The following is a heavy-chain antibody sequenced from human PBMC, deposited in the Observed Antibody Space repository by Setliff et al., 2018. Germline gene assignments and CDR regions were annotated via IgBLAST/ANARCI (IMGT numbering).Heavy chain of an antibody. CDR2: IWYDGSNK. J-gene: IGHJ6*03. CDR1: GFTFSTYE. CDR3: AKMAGYCSSTSCSYYYYYMDV. V-gene: IGHV3-33*06. D-gene: IGHD2-2*01. Sequence: GGSLRLSCAASGFTFSTYEMNWVRQAPGKGLEWVAVIWYDGSNKYYADSVKGRFTISRDNSKNTLYLQMNSLRAEDTAVYYCAKMAGYCSSTSCSYYYYYMDVWGKGTTVTVSS.